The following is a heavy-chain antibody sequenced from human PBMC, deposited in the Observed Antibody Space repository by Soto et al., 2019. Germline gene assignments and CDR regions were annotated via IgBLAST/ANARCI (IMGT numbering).Heavy chain of an antibody. CDR1: GFTFSDFA. CDR3: AKMEGMDPWAYSFDY. J-gene: IGHJ4*02. D-gene: IGHD2-2*03. CDR2: IYGGGNGP. Sequence: ESVGGLVQPGGSLRLSCAATGFTFSDFAMSWVRQASGKGLEWVSRIYGGGNGPHYADSVKGRVTISRDNSKNTLYLQMNSLRAEDTAVYYCAKMEGMDPWAYSFDYWGQGTLVTVSS. V-gene: IGHV3-23*01.